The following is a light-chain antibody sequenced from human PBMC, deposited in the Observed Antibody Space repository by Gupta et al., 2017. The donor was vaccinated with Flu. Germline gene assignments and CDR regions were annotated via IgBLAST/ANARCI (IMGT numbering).Light chain of an antibody. V-gene: IGKV1-33*01. CDR1: QDIGNY. CDR2: DAF. J-gene: IGKJ3*01. Sequence: IQMTQSPSSLSASVGDRVTITCQASQDIGNYLNWYQQKPGKDTKLLIYDAFHLETGVPSRLSGSGSGTDFTGTLRNLPPDDCDTHDGQRMFTFGHGTXVDIE. CDR3: QRMFT.